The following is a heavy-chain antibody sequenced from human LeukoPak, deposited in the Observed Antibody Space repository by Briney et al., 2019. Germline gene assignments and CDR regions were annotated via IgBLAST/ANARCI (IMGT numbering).Heavy chain of an antibody. CDR3: ARSLIVASEDY. D-gene: IGHD3-22*01. CDR1: GFRFDSFY. V-gene: IGHV3-11*04. Sequence: GGSLRLSCAASGFRFDSFYMGWIRQVPGKGLDYIALISASGAVPYYAESVKGRFTISRDNAKNSVSLQMNSLNADDTAIYYCARSLIVASEDYWGQGTQVTVSS. J-gene: IGHJ4*02. CDR2: ISASGAVP.